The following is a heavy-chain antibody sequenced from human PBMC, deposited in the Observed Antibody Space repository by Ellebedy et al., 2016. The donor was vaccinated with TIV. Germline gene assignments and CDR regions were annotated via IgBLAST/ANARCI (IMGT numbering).Heavy chain of an antibody. D-gene: IGHD1-26*01. CDR1: GYTFTGYY. CDR3: ARGVVGATWAWFDP. J-gene: IGHJ5*02. Sequence: ASVKVSCKASGYTFTGYYMHWVRQAPGQGLEWMGWINPNSGGTNYAQKFQGRVTMTRDTSISTAYMELSRLRSDDTAVYYCARGVVGATWAWFDPWGQGTLVTVSS. CDR2: INPNSGGT. V-gene: IGHV1-2*02.